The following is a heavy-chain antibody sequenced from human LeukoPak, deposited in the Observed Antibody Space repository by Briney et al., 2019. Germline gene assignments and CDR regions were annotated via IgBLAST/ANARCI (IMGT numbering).Heavy chain of an antibody. CDR2: IYHSGST. CDR1: GYSISSGYY. J-gene: IGHJ4*02. Sequence: SETLSLTCTVSGYSISSGYYWGWIRRPPGKGLEWIGSIYHSGSTYYNPSLKSRVTISVDTSKNQFSLKLSSVTAADTAVYYCARDRYGDRGGIFDYWGQGTLVTVSS. CDR3: ARDRYGDRGGIFDY. V-gene: IGHV4-38-2*02. D-gene: IGHD4-17*01.